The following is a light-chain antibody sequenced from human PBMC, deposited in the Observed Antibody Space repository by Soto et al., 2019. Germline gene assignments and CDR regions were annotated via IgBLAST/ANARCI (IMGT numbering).Light chain of an antibody. CDR1: QSVSNNY. Sequence: EIVLTQSPGTLSLSPGERATLSCRASQSVSNNYLAWYQQKPGQAPRLLIYNASNRATGIPARFGGSGSGTDFTLTISSLETEDFAVYYCQQRSNWPLTFGGGTKVDIK. J-gene: IGKJ4*01. CDR3: QQRSNWPLT. CDR2: NAS. V-gene: IGKV3-11*01.